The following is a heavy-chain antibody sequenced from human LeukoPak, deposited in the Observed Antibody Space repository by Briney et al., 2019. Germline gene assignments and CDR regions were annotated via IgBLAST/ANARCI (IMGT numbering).Heavy chain of an antibody. V-gene: IGHV1-69*13. J-gene: IGHJ4*02. CDR2: IIPIFGTA. D-gene: IGHD3-10*01. Sequence: ASVKVSCKASGGTFSSYAISWVRQAPGQGLEWMGGIIPIFGTANYAQKFQGRVTITADESTSTAYMELSSLRSEDTAVYYCARGPVNGMVRGEKHFDYWGQGTLVTVSS. CDR1: GGTFSSYA. CDR3: ARGPVNGMVRGEKHFDY.